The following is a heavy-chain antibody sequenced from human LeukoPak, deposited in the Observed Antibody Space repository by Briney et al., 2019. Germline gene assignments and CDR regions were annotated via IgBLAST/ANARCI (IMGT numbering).Heavy chain of an antibody. D-gene: IGHD3-10*01. V-gene: IGHV3-30*18. Sequence: GGSLRLSCAASGFTFSSYGMHWVRQAPGKGLEWVAVISYDGSNKYYADSVKGRFTISRDISKNTLYLQMNSLRAEDTAVYYCAKDLWAYYGSGSYYNVDYWGQETLVTVSS. CDR2: ISYDGSNK. CDR3: AKDLWAYYGSGSYYNVDY. J-gene: IGHJ4*02. CDR1: GFTFSSYG.